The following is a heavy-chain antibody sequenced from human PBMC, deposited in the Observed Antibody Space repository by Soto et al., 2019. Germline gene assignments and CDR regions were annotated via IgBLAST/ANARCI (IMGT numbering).Heavy chain of an antibody. V-gene: IGHV1-18*01. CDR3: ARRPWSLLEGGFDY. CDR2: ISAYNGNT. CDR1: GYTFTSYG. Sequence: QVQLVQSGAEVKKPGASVKVSCKASGYTFTSYGISWVRQAPGQGLEWMGWISAYNGNTNYAQKLQGRVTMTTDPSTSTAYMELRSLGSADTSVYYCARRPWSLLEGGFDYWGQGTLVTVSS. D-gene: IGHD3-22*01. J-gene: IGHJ4*02.